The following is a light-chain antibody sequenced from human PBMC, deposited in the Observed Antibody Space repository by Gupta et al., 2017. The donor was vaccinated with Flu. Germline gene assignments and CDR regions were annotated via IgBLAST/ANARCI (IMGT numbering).Light chain of an antibody. V-gene: IGKV3-15*01. J-gene: IGKJ1*01. CDR1: QSVSNN. Sequence: ETVMTQSSATLSVSPGETVTLSCRASQSVSNNLAWYQQKPGQAPRLLIYGASSRATGIPARFSGSGSGTEFTLTISSLQSEDFAVYFCQQYHNWPPWTFGQGTKVEIK. CDR2: GAS. CDR3: QQYHNWPPWT.